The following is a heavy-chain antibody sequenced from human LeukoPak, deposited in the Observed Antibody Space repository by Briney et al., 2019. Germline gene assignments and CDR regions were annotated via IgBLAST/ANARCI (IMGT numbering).Heavy chain of an antibody. J-gene: IGHJ4*02. Sequence: GGSLRLSCAASGFTFSSYAMSWVRQAPGKGLEWVSAISGSGGSTYYADSVKGRFTISRDNSKNTLYLQMNSLRAEDTAVYYCAERSTRYDSSGYPDYWGQGTLVTVSS. D-gene: IGHD3-22*01. V-gene: IGHV3-23*01. CDR1: GFTFSSYA. CDR2: ISGSGGST. CDR3: AERSTRYDSSGYPDY.